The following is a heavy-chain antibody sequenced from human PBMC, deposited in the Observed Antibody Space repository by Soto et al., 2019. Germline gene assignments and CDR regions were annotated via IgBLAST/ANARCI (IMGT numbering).Heavy chain of an antibody. CDR2: INGDGSET. Sequence: PGGSLRLSCAASGFTFSTHWMHWVRQVPEKGLVWVSRINGDGSETTYADSVRGRLTISRDNAKKTLYLEMNNLRVEDTAVYYCARESEDLTSNFDYWGQGTLVTVSS. CDR3: ARESEDLTSNFDY. V-gene: IGHV3-74*01. J-gene: IGHJ4*02. CDR1: GFTFSTHW.